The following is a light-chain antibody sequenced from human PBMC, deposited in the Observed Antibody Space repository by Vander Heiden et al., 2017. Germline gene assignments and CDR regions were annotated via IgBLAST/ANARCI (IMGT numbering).Light chain of an antibody. CDR1: QLGDKY. CDR2: DDR. CDR3: QAWDTNTVV. Sequence: SYELTQPPSVSVSPGQTASVTCPGDQLGDKYAHWYQQKPGQSPVMVIYDDRKRPSGIPERFSGSNSGNTATLTISGTQAMDEADYYCQAWDTNTVVFGGGTRLTVL. V-gene: IGLV3-1*01. J-gene: IGLJ2*01.